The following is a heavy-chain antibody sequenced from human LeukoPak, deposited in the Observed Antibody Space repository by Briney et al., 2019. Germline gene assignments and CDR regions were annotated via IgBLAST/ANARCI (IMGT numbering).Heavy chain of an antibody. CDR2: ISYDGSNK. Sequence: GGSLRLSCAASGFTFSSYGMHWVRQAPGKGLEWVAVISYDGSNKYYADSVKGRFTISRDNSKNTLYLQMNSLRAEDTAVYYCAKKWGVDSSGYYYDGLDYWGQGTLVTVSS. J-gene: IGHJ4*02. D-gene: IGHD3-22*01. V-gene: IGHV3-30*18. CDR3: AKKWGVDSSGYYYDGLDY. CDR1: GFTFSSYG.